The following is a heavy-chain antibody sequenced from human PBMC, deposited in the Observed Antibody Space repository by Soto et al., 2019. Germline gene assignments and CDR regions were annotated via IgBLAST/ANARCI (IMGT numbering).Heavy chain of an antibody. J-gene: IGHJ6*03. CDR2: IIPILGIE. Sequence: SVKVSCKASGGTFSSYAITWVRQAPGQGLEWMGRIIPILGIENYAQKFQDRVTITADKSTSTVYMELSSLRSEDTAVYYCARDRSSDPNYYYYMDVWGKGTTVTVSS. CDR3: ARDRSSDPNYYYYMDV. CDR1: GGTFSSYA. D-gene: IGHD6-19*01. V-gene: IGHV1-69*04.